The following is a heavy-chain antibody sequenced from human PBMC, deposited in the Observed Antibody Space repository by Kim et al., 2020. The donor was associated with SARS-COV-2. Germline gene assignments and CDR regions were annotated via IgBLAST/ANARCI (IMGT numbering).Heavy chain of an antibody. CDR2: ISYDGSNK. CDR1: GFTFSSYG. CDR3: ARDNLYYDILTGYLPSYYYYYYGMDV. V-gene: IGHV3-33*05. Sequence: GGSLRLSCAASGFTFSSYGMHWVRQAPGKGLEWVAVISYDGSNKYYADSVKGRFTISRDNSKNTLYLQMNSLRAEDTAVYYCARDNLYYDILTGYLPSYYYYYYGMDVWGQETTVTVSS. J-gene: IGHJ6*02. D-gene: IGHD3-9*01.